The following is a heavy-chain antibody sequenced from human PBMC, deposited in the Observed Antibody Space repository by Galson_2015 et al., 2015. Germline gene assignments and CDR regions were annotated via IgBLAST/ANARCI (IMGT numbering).Heavy chain of an antibody. D-gene: IGHD6-19*01. Sequence: SLRLSCAASGFTFSSYAMSWVRQAPGKGLEWVSAISGSGGSTYYAGSVKGRFTISRDNSKNTLYLQMNSLRAEDTAVYYCAKDKEIAVAGEPLYYFDYWGQGTLVTVSS. J-gene: IGHJ4*02. CDR2: ISGSGGST. V-gene: IGHV3-23*01. CDR1: GFTFSSYA. CDR3: AKDKEIAVAGEPLYYFDY.